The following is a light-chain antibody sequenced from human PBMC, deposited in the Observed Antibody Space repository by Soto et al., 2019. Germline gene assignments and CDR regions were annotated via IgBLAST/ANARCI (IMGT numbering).Light chain of an antibody. V-gene: IGLV1-40*01. CDR3: AAWDDNLRGYWV. CDR2: GNT. CDR1: SSNIGAGYD. J-gene: IGLJ2*01. Sequence: QSVLTQPPSVSGAPGQRVTISCTGSSSNIGAGYDVHWYQQRPGTAPKLLIFGNTNRPSGVPDRFSGSKSGTSASLAISGLRSEDEAAYFCAAWDDNLRGYWVFGGGTKLTVL.